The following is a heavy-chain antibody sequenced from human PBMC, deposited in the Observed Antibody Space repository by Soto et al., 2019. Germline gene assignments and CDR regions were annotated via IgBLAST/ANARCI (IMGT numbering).Heavy chain of an antibody. D-gene: IGHD2-15*01. Sequence: GGSLRLSCAASGFTVSSNYMSWVRQAPGKGLEWVSVIYSGGSTYYADSVKGRFTISRDNSKNTLYLQMNSLRAEDTAVYYCAREGYCSGGSCYSRKGGGWFDPWGQGTLVTVS. CDR3: AREGYCSGGSCYSRKGGGWFDP. CDR1: GFTVSSNY. V-gene: IGHV3-53*01. CDR2: IYSGGST. J-gene: IGHJ5*02.